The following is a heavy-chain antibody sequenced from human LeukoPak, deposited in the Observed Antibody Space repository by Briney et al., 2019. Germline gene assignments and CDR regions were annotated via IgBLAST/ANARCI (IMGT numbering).Heavy chain of an antibody. CDR3: AREKPIVGATTRWFDP. CDR2: ISSSSSYI. J-gene: IGHJ5*02. V-gene: IGHV3-21*01. D-gene: IGHD1-26*01. Sequence: GGSLRLSCAASGFTFSSYSMNWVRLAPGKGLEWVSSISSSSSYIYYADSVKGRFTISRDNAKNSLYLQMNSLRAEDTAVYYCAREKPIVGATTRWFDPWGQGTLVTVSS. CDR1: GFTFSSYS.